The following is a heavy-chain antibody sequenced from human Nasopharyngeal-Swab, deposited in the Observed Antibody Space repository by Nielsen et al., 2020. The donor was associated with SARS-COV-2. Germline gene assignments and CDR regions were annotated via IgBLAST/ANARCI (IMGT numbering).Heavy chain of an antibody. CDR3: ARGDTIFGKGSYDAFDI. J-gene: IGHJ3*02. CDR2: IIPIFGTA. CDR1: GGTFSSYA. Sequence: SVKVSCKASGGTFSSYAISWVRQAPGQGLEWMGGIIPIFGTANYAQKFQGRVTITADESTSTAYMELSSLRSEDTAVYYCARGDTIFGKGSYDAFDIWGQGTMVTVSS. D-gene: IGHD3-3*01. V-gene: IGHV1-69*13.